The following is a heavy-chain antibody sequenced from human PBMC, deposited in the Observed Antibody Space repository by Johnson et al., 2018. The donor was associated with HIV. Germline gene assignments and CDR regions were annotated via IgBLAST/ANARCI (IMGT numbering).Heavy chain of an antibody. CDR1: GFTFSSYA. CDR3: TTTSSSGYTNSYAFDV. D-gene: IGHD6-6*01. CDR2: ISYDGSDK. Sequence: QVQLVESGGGVVQPGRSLRLSCAASGFTFSSYAMHWVRQAPAKGLEWVAAISYDGSDKDHADSVKGRFTITRDSSKNTLYLQMNSLKTEDTAVYYCTTTSSSGYTNSYAFDVWGQGTMVTVSS. V-gene: IGHV3-30*04. J-gene: IGHJ3*01.